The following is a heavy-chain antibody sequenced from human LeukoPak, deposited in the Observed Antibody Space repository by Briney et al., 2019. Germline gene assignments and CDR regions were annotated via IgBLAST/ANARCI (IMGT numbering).Heavy chain of an antibody. CDR3: AKGRRQMTTVTLPYYFDY. J-gene: IGHJ4*02. D-gene: IGHD4-17*01. Sequence: GGSLRLSCAASGFTFDDYAMHWVRQAPGKGLEWVSGISWNSGSIGYADSVKGRFTISRDNAKNSLYLQMNSLRAEDTALYYCAKGRRQMTTVTLPYYFDYWGQGTLVTVSS. CDR1: GFTFDDYA. CDR2: ISWNSGSI. V-gene: IGHV3-9*01.